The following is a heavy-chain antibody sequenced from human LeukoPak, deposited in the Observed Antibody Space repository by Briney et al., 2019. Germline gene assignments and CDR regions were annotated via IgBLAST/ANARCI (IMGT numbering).Heavy chain of an antibody. Sequence: SETLSLTCTVSGDSIISSSYYWGWIRQPPGKGLEWIGSIYYSGRTYYNPSLKSRVTISVDTSKNQFSLKLSSVTAADTAVYYCARRGQKDAFDIWGQGTMVTVSS. J-gene: IGHJ3*02. CDR1: GDSIISSSYY. V-gene: IGHV4-39*07. CDR2: IYYSGRT. CDR3: ARRGQKDAFDI.